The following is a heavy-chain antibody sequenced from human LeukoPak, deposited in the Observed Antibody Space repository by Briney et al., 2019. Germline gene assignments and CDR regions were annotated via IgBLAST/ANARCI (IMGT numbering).Heavy chain of an antibody. Sequence: SVKVSCKASGGTSNSHAISWVRQAPGQGLEWMGRIIPNLGTTNRAQNFQDRVTLTADKSTNTAYVELTSLTSDDTAVYYCATTNDGGGYQWGDFFDFWGQGALVTVSS. J-gene: IGHJ4*02. CDR3: ATTNDGGGYQWGDFFDF. CDR1: GGTSNSHA. D-gene: IGHD3-22*01. V-gene: IGHV1-69*04. CDR2: IIPNLGTT.